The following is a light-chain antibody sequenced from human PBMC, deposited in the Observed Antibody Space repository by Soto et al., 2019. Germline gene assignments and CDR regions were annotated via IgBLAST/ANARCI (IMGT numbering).Light chain of an antibody. CDR2: GAS. J-gene: IGKJ4*01. CDR3: QQYGSSPPLT. V-gene: IGKV3-20*01. CDR1: QSVSNNY. Sequence: EIVLMQSPGTLSLSPAERATLSCRASQSVSNNYVAWYQQKPGQAPSLLIAGASSRATGIPDRFSGSGSGSDFTLTISRLEPDDFAVYYCQQYGSSPPLTFGGGTKVEIK.